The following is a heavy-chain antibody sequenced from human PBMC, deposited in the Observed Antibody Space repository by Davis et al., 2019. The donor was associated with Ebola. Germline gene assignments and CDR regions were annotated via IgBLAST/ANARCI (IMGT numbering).Heavy chain of an antibody. CDR2: INPSGGST. CDR1: GYTFTSYY. D-gene: IGHD4-17*01. J-gene: IGHJ4*02. V-gene: IGHV1-46*01. CDR3: ARDYGATDY. Sequence: ASVKVSCKASGYTFTSYYMHWVRQAPGQGLEWMGIINPSGGSTSYAQKFQGRVTMTRDTSTSTAYMELRSLRSDDTAVYYCARDYGATDYWGQGTLVTVSS.